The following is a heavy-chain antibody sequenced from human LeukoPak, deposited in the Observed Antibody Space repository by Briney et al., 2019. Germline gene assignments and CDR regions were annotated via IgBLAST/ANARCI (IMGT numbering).Heavy chain of an antibody. V-gene: IGHV4-38-2*02. J-gene: IGHJ5*02. CDR2: IYHSGST. D-gene: IGHD6-19*01. Sequence: SETLSLTCTVSGYSISSGYYWGWIRQPPGKGLEWIGSIYHSGSTYYNPSLKSRVTISVDTSKNQFSLKLSSVTAADTAVYYCARLTVRWLSTKGWFDPWGQGTLVTVSS. CDR1: GYSISSGYY. CDR3: ARLTVRWLSTKGWFDP.